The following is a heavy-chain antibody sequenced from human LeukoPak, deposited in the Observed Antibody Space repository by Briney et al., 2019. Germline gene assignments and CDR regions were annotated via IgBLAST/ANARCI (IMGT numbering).Heavy chain of an antibody. D-gene: IGHD2-21*01. V-gene: IGHV3-53*01. CDR2: IYSGGST. J-gene: IGHJ4*02. CDR1: GFTVSSNY. Sequence: GGSLRLSCAASGFTVSSNYMSWVRQAPGKGLEWVSVIYSGGSTYYADSVKGRFTISRDNSKNTLYLQMDSLRGENTAVYYCAKDFRIGYSAHFDYWGQGALVTVSS. CDR3: AKDFRIGYSAHFDY.